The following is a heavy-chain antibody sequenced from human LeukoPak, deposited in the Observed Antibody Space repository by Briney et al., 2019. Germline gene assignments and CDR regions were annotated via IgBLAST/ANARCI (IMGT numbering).Heavy chain of an antibody. CDR1: GFTFSSHS. CDR3: ADNLSL. D-gene: IGHD1-1*01. Sequence: QTGGSLRLSCAASGFTFSSHSMNWVRQAPGRGLEWISYIHTSGNTIYYADSVKGRFTISRVNAKKSLYLQMNSLRAEDTAVYYCADNLSLWGQGTLVTVSS. V-gene: IGHV3-48*04. CDR2: IHTSGNTI. J-gene: IGHJ4*02.